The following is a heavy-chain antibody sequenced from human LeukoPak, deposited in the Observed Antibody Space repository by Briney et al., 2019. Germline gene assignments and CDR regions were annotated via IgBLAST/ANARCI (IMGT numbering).Heavy chain of an antibody. D-gene: IGHD3-9*01. CDR3: AKGNYDILGLDAFDI. CDR2: ISGSGGST. Sequence: GGSLRLSCAASGFAVSSNHMNWVRQAPGKGLEWVSAISGSGGSTYYADSVKGRFTISRDNSKNTLYLQMNSLRAEDTAVYYCAKGNYDILGLDAFDIWGQGTMVTVSS. CDR1: GFAVSSNH. J-gene: IGHJ3*02. V-gene: IGHV3-23*01.